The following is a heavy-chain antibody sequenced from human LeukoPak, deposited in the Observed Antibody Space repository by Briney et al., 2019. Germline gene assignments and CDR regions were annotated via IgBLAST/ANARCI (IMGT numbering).Heavy chain of an antibody. Sequence: NPGGSLRLSCAASGFTFSSYAMSWVRQAPGKGLEWVSSISSSSSYRYYADSVKGRFTISRDNAKNSLHPQMNSLRAEDTAVYYCMSYAGRSDDYWGQGTLVTVSS. CDR3: MSYAGRSDDY. J-gene: IGHJ4*02. CDR1: GFTFSSYA. V-gene: IGHV3-21*01. D-gene: IGHD3-16*01. CDR2: ISSSSSYR.